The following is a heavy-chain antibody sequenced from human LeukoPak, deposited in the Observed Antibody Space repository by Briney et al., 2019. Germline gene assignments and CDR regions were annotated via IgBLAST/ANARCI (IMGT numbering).Heavy chain of an antibody. CDR1: GGSISSYY. D-gene: IGHD1-1*01. CDR3: ARVSRTGNFDY. V-gene: IGHV4-59*08. Sequence: SETLSLTCTVSGGSISSYYWSWIRQPPGKGLEWIGYIYYSGSTNYNPSLKSRVTISVDTSKNQFSLKLSSVTAADTAVYYCARVSRTGNFDYWGQGTLVTVSS. J-gene: IGHJ4*02. CDR2: IYYSGST.